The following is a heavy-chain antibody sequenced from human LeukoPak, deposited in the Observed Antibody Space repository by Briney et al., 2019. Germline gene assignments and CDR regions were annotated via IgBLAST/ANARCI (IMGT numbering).Heavy chain of an antibody. CDR2: ISGSGGST. CDR3: AKDQRSGSYYHLFDY. Sequence: SGGSLRLSCAASGFNFNNAWMNWFRQAPGKGLEWVSAISGSGGSTYYADSVKGRFTISRDNSKNTLYLQMNSLRAEDTAVYYCAKDQRSGSYYHLFDYWGQGTLVTVSS. D-gene: IGHD1-26*01. V-gene: IGHV3-23*01. J-gene: IGHJ4*02. CDR1: GFNFNNAW.